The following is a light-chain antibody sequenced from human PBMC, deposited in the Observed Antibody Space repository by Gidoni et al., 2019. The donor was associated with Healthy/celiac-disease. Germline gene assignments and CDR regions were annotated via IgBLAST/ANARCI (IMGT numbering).Light chain of an antibody. CDR3: QKYNSARLT. CDR1: KGISNY. Sequence: DIKMTKSPSSLSASVVDRVTITCRASKGISNYLAWYQQKTGKVPKLLIYAASTLLSGVPSRFSGSGSRADFTLTISSLQPEDVATYYCQKYNSARLTFGGGTKVEIK. CDR2: AAS. J-gene: IGKJ4*01. V-gene: IGKV1-27*01.